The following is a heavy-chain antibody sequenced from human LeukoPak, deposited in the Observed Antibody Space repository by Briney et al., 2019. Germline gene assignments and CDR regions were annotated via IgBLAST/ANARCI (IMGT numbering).Heavy chain of an antibody. Sequence: ASVKVSCKASGGTFSSYAISWVRQAPGQGLEWMGGIIPIFGTANYAQKFQGRVTITADESTSTAYMELSRLRSDDTAVYYCARDRSEAFDIWGQGTMVTVSS. CDR1: GGTFSSYA. CDR3: ARDRSEAFDI. V-gene: IGHV1-69*13. CDR2: IIPIFGTA. J-gene: IGHJ3*02.